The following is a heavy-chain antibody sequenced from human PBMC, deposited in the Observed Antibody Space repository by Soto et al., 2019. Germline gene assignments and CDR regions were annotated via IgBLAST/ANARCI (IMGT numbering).Heavy chain of an antibody. J-gene: IGHJ5*02. D-gene: IGHD3-10*01. CDR1: GYTFTSHG. CDR3: ARMHYFGSESHNWFDP. V-gene: IGHV1-8*02. CDR2: MNANSGNT. Sequence: ASVKVSCKASGYTFTSHGISWVRQAPGQGLEWMGWMNANSGNTSYAQKFQGRVTMTTNTSTTTAYMELSSLTSEDTAVYYCARMHYFGSESHNWFDPWGQGTLVTVSS.